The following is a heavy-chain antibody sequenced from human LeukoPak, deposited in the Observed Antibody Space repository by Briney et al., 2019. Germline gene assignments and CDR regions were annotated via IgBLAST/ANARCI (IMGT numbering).Heavy chain of an antibody. D-gene: IGHD7-27*01. CDR1: GFTLSSYW. Sequence: GGSLRLSCAASGFTLSSYWMYWVRQAPGKGLVWLSHINNDGSGTSYADSVRGRFTFSRDNARNTLFLQMNSLRAEDTAVYYCARGLGLGAFDIWGQGTLVTVSS. CDR2: INNDGSGT. V-gene: IGHV3-74*01. J-gene: IGHJ3*02. CDR3: ARGLGLGAFDI.